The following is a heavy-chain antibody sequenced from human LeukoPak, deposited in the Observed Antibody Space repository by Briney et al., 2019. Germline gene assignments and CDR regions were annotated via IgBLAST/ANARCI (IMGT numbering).Heavy chain of an antibody. CDR2: ISSSGSNV. Sequence: PGGSLRLSCAASGFTFSSYEMNWVRQAPGKGLEWISYISSSGSNVYYADSVKGRFTISRDNAKNSLYLQMNSLRAEDTAIYYCATTVLIPRSFDDWGQGTLVTVSS. CDR3: ATTVLIPRSFDD. J-gene: IGHJ4*02. D-gene: IGHD4-23*01. V-gene: IGHV3-48*03. CDR1: GFTFSSYE.